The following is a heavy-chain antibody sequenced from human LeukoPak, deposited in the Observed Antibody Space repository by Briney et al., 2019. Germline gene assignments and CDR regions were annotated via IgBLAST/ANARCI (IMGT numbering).Heavy chain of an antibody. V-gene: IGHV3-23*01. CDR2: ISGSGEST. CDR3: AKRVTGYSSGWPYDY. J-gene: IGHJ4*02. CDR1: GFTFSSYA. D-gene: IGHD6-19*01. Sequence: RSLRLSCAASGFTFSSYAMSWVRQAPGEGLEWVSAISGSGESTYYADSVKGRFTISRDNSTNTLYLQMNSLRAEDTAVYYCAKRVTGYSSGWPYDYWGQGTLVTVSS.